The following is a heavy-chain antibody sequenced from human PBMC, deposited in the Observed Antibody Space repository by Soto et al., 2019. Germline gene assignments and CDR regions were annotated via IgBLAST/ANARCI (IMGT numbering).Heavy chain of an antibody. CDR3: ARVRDIVVVPAAIIFSD. CDR1: GGSFSGYY. Sequence: SETLSLTCAVYGGSFSGYYWSWIRQPPGKGLEWIGEINHSGSTNYNPSLKSRVTISVDTSKNQFSLKLSSVTAADTAVYYCARVRDIVVVPAAIIFSDWGQGTLVTVSS. CDR2: INHSGST. V-gene: IGHV4-34*01. J-gene: IGHJ4*02. D-gene: IGHD2-2*01.